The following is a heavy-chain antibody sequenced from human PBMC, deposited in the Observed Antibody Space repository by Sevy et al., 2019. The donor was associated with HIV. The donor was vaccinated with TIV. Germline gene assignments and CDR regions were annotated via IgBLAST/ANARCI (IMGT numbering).Heavy chain of an antibody. J-gene: IGHJ6*02. CDR1: GFSVSTNY. CDR3: ATCSSGDSYYYGMDV. D-gene: IGHD4-17*01. V-gene: IGHV3-53*01. CDR2: VYSGGRT. Sequence: GGSLRLSCAASGFSVSTNYMTRVRQAPGKGLEWVSVVYSGGRTEYADSVKGRFTIFRDISKNALFLELSSLTAEDTAVYYCATCSSGDSYYYGMDVWGQGTTVTVSS.